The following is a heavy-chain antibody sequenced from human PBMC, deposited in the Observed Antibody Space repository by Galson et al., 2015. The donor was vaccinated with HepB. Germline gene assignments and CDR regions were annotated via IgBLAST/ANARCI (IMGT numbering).Heavy chain of an antibody. CDR2: ISAYNGNT. J-gene: IGHJ4*02. D-gene: IGHD3-3*01. CDR3: ARESRDYYDFWSAPGGPYFDY. V-gene: IGHV1-18*01. Sequence: PGQGLEWMGWISAYNGNTNYAQKLQGRVTMTTDTSTSTAYMELRSLRSDDTAVYYCARESRDYYDFWSAPGGPYFDYWGQGTLVTVSS.